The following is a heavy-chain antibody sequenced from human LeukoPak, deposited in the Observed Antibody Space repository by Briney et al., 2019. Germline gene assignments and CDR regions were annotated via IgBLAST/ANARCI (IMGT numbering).Heavy chain of an antibody. Sequence: GESLQISCKGSGYTFTNYWIGWVRQMPRKGLEWMGIIYPGDSDTRYSPSFQGQVTFSADKSISTAYLHWSSLKASDTAMYFCARRSVLTQLDAFDVWGQGTTVTVSS. CDR2: IYPGDSDT. D-gene: IGHD4/OR15-4a*01. CDR3: ARRSVLTQLDAFDV. J-gene: IGHJ3*01. V-gene: IGHV5-51*01. CDR1: GYTFTNYW.